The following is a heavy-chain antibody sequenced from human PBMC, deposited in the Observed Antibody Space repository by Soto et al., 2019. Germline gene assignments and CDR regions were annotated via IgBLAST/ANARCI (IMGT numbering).Heavy chain of an antibody. Sequence: PGGSLRLSCSASGFNLISYWMTWVRQAPGKGLEWVANIKQDGNEKYYVDSVKGRFTISRDNAKNSFYLQMNSLRVEDTAVYYCARQKYTSGWYTYHFDYWGQGTLVTV. CDR1: GFNLISYW. V-gene: IGHV3-7*01. CDR2: IKQDGNEK. D-gene: IGHD6-19*01. J-gene: IGHJ4*02. CDR3: ARQKYTSGWYTYHFDY.